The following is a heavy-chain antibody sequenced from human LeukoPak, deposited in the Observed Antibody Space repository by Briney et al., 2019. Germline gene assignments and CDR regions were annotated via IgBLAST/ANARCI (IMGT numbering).Heavy chain of an antibody. CDR1: GGSISSGGSY. D-gene: IGHD4-23*01. CDR2: IYDSGST. J-gene: IGHJ4*02. CDR3: ARGGNYLWDYLDY. V-gene: IGHV4-31*03. Sequence: SETLSLTCTVSGGSISSGGSYWTWIRQHPGKGLEWIGYIYDSGSTSYNPSLKSRITISVDTSKNQFSLKLSSVTAADTAVYYCARGGNYLWDYLDYWGQGTLVTVSS.